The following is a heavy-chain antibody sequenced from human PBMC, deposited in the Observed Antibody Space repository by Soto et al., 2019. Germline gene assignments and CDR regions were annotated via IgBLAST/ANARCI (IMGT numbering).Heavy chain of an antibody. D-gene: IGHD3-10*01. J-gene: IGHJ4*02. CDR1: AFNCSDYT. CDR2: MSYDGSDK. CDR3: AGRSGSSDY. Sequence: GVFQRLSYAASAFNCSDYTMHWVRQAPGKGLEWVALMSYDGSDKYYADAVKGRFTISRDNSKNTLYLKMDSLRVEDTALYYCAGRSGSSDYWGQGTLVTAPQ. V-gene: IGHV3-30*04.